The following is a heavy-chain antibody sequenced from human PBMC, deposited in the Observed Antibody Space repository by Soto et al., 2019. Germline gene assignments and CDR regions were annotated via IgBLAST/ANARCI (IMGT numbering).Heavy chain of an antibody. CDR2: IYYSGST. V-gene: IGHV4-31*03. CDR3: ARDGGGYCSSCPAPNAFDI. CDR1: GGSISSGGYY. J-gene: IGHJ3*02. D-gene: IGHD2-2*01. Sequence: SETLSLTCTVSGGSISSGGYYWSWIRQHPGKGLEWIGYIYYSGSTYYNPSLKSRVTISVDTSKNQFSLKLSSGTAADTAVYYCARDGGGYCSSCPAPNAFDIWGQGTMVTVSS.